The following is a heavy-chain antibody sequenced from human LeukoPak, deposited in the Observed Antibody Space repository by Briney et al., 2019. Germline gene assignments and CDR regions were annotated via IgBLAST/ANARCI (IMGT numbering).Heavy chain of an antibody. CDR2: IYYSGST. D-gene: IGHD3-22*01. Sequence: SETLSLTCTVSGGSISSGDYYWSWLRQPPGKGLEWIGYIYYSGSTYYNPSLKSRVTISVDTSKNQFSLKLSSVTAADTAVYYCARALDYYDSSGERAYYFDYWGQGTLVTVSS. V-gene: IGHV4-30-4*01. CDR1: GGSISSGDYY. J-gene: IGHJ4*02. CDR3: ARALDYYDSSGERAYYFDY.